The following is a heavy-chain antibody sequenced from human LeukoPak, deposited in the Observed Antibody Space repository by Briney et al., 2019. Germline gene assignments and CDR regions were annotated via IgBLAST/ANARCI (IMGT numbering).Heavy chain of an antibody. CDR2: INPNSGGT. V-gene: IGHV1-2*02. J-gene: IGHJ4*02. D-gene: IGHD1-20*01. Sequence: ASVKVSCKASGYTFTGYYMHWVRQAPGQGLEWMGWINPNSGGTNYAQKFQGRVTMTRDTSISTAYMELSRLRSDDTAVYYCVRDNWKGQYYFHYWGQGTLVTVSS. CDR1: GYTFTGYY. CDR3: VRDNWKGQYYFHY.